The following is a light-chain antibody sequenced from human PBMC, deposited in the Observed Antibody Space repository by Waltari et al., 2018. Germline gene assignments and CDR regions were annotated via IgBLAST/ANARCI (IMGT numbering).Light chain of an antibody. J-gene: IGLJ2*01. CDR1: PSNIGSNT. CDR2: SNN. Sequence: QSVLTQPPSASGPPGQTATISCSGSPSNIGSNTVNWSQQLPGTAPKRLTQSNNPRPSGVPDRFSGSKSGTSASLIISGLQSEDEAEYFCAAWDDSLKAVLFGGGTKLTVL. CDR3: AAWDDSLKAVL. V-gene: IGLV1-44*01.